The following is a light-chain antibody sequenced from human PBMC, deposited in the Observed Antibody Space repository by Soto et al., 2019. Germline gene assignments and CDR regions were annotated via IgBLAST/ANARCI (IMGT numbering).Light chain of an antibody. CDR1: QSISSD. J-gene: IGKJ2*01. Sequence: EIVTTQSPATLSVSPGERATLSCRASQSISSDLAWYQQKPGQAPRLLIYGASTRATGIPARFSGSGSGTEFTLTISSLQSEDSAVYYCQQYNKLPYTFGQGTRLEIK. CDR3: QQYNKLPYT. V-gene: IGKV3-15*01. CDR2: GAS.